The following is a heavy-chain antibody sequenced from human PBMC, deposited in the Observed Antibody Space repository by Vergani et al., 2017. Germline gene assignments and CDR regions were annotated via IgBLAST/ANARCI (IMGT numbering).Heavy chain of an antibody. CDR1: GGTLSSYT. Sequence: QVQLVQSGAEVKKPGSSVKVSCKASGGTLSSYTISWVRQAPGQGLEWMGRIIPILGIANYEQKFQGIVTITADKSTSTAYMELSSLRSEDTAVYYCAIVIYGYYYDSSGPLDYWGQGTLVTVSS. D-gene: IGHD3-22*01. J-gene: IGHJ4*02. V-gene: IGHV1-69*02. CDR3: AIVIYGYYYDSSGPLDY. CDR2: IIPILGIA.